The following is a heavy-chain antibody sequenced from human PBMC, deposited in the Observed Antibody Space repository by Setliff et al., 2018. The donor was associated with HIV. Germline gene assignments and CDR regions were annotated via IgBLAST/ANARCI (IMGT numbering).Heavy chain of an antibody. CDR2: INSDGRTT. J-gene: IGHJ5*02. D-gene: IGHD3-16*01. V-gene: IGHV3-74*03. CDR1: EPTLRDSW. Sequence: PGGSLRLSCAVSEPTLRDSWMHWVRQVPGKGLVWVSTINSDGRTTTYADSVKGRFTISRDNAKNTVYLQMNSLRGEDTAVYYCAKDRGTPEKCLDPWGQGTLVTVSS. CDR3: AKDRGTPEKCLDP.